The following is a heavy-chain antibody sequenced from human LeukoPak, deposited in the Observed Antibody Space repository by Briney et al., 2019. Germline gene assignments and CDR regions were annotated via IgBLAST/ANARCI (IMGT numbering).Heavy chain of an antibody. D-gene: IGHD2-2*01. J-gene: IGHJ4*02. CDR3: AKDRGYCTSTTCYALHYFDY. CDR2: ISGSGGST. V-gene: IGHV3-23*01. CDR1: GFTFSNYG. Sequence: PGGSLRLSCAASGFTFSNYGMSWVRQAPGKGLEWVSIISGSGGSTYYADSVKGRFTISRDNSKNTLYLQMNSLRAEDTVVYYCAKDRGYCTSTTCYALHYFDYWGQGTLVTVSS.